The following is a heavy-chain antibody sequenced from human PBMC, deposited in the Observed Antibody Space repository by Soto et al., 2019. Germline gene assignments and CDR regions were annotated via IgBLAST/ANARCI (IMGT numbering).Heavy chain of an antibody. CDR3: AREYTYGSNFFDC. Sequence: QVQLQESGPGLVKPSQTLSLTSTVSGGSISSAAYYWSWIRQHPGKGLEGIGYISHSGSTYYNPSLKCRVIISVDTSKNQCSLSLPSVTAADTAVYYCAREYTYGSNFFDCWGQGALVTVSS. J-gene: IGHJ4*02. D-gene: IGHD2-2*02. CDR1: GGSISSAAYY. CDR2: ISHSGST. V-gene: IGHV4-31*03.